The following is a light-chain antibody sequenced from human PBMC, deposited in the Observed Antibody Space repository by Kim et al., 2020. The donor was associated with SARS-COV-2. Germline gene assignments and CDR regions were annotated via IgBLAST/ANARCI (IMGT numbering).Light chain of an antibody. CDR2: SKD. J-gene: IGLJ3*02. CDR3: AAWDDSLKGSV. CDR1: SSNIVSNV. Sequence: GQSDCISCSGSSSNIVSNVVTWYQQLPGTAPKRRRYSKDYRPSGVPDRFSGSKSGTSASLAISGLQSEDEADYYCAAWDDSLKGSVFGGGTQLTVL. V-gene: IGLV1-44*01.